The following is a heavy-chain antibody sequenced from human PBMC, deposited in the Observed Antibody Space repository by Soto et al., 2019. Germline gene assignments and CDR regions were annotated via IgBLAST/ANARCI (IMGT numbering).Heavy chain of an antibody. CDR1: GFTFSRQA. V-gene: IGHV3-33*01. J-gene: IGHJ4*02. CDR2: IWYHGVDK. CDR3: APGFLGLCTGCNCPLDS. D-gene: IGHD2-15*01. Sequence: QVQLVESGGGVVQPERSLRLSCAASGFTFSRQAMHWVRQAPGRGLEWVAVIWYHGVDKYYADSVKGRFTISRDNSKNTVYMQMNSLRGEDTAVYYCAPGFLGLCTGCNCPLDSWGQGSLVTVSS.